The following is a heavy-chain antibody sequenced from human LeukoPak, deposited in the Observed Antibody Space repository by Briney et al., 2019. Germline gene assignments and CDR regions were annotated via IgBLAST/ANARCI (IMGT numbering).Heavy chain of an antibody. CDR1: GGSLSNYY. Sequence: SETLSLTCTVSGGSLSNYYWTWIRQPPGKGLEWIGYIHYSGSTNYNPSLKSRVTIPVDTFKNQFSLKLSSVTAADTAVYYCARSTGYQLLEGYFYYMDVWGKGTTVTVSS. J-gene: IGHJ6*03. V-gene: IGHV4-59*01. CDR3: ARSTGYQLLEGYFYYMDV. D-gene: IGHD2-2*01. CDR2: IHYSGST.